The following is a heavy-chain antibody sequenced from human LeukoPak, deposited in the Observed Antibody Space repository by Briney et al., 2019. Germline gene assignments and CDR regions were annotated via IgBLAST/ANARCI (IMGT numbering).Heavy chain of an antibody. J-gene: IGHJ5*02. CDR1: GYTFTRYY. V-gene: IGHV1-2*06. CDR3: ARDPRQEGWFDP. CDR2: INPNSGGT. Sequence: ASVKVSCKASGYTFTRYYMHWVRQAPGQGLEWRGRINPNSGGTNYAQKFQGRVTMTRDTSISTDYMDLSRLRSDDTAVYYCARDPRQEGWFDPWGQGTLVTVSS.